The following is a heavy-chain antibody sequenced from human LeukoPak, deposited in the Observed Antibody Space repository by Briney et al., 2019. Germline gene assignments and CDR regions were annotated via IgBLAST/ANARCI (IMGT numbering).Heavy chain of an antibody. D-gene: IGHD3-10*01. J-gene: IGHJ4*02. CDR1: GYTFTGYY. Sequence: ASVKVSCKASGYTFTGYYMHWVRQAPGQGLEWMGIINPSGGSTSYAQKFQGRVTMTRDTSTSTVYMELSSLRSEDTAVYYCARDLYGSGSYKPFDYWGQGTLVTVSS. CDR2: INPSGGST. V-gene: IGHV1-46*01. CDR3: ARDLYGSGSYKPFDY.